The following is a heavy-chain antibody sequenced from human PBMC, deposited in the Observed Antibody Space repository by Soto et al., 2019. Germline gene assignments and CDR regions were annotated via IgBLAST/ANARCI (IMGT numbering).Heavy chain of an antibody. CDR2: IYPGDSDT. CDR1: GYSFTSYW. V-gene: IGHV5-51*01. CDR3: ESWLKEAGIGGNYYYGMDV. Sequence: LKISYKRSGYSFTSYWMAWVRQKPGKGLEWMGIIYPGDSDTRYSPSFQGQVTVTADESTSTAHMELSSLRSEDTAVYYCESWLKEAGIGGNYYYGMDVWGQGTTVTLSS. D-gene: IGHD6-19*01. J-gene: IGHJ6*02.